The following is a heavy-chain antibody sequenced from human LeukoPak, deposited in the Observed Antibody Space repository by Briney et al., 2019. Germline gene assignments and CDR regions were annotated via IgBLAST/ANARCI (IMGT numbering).Heavy chain of an antibody. CDR3: AKDLRFLEWLSQGAFDY. CDR2: ISGSGGST. V-gene: IGHV3-23*01. Sequence: PGGSLRLSCAASGFTFSSYAMSWVRQAPGKGLEWVSAISGSGGSTYYADSVKGRFTISRDNSKNTLYLQMNSLRAEDTAVYYCAKDLRFLEWLSQGAFDYWGQGTLVTVSS. CDR1: GFTFSSYA. D-gene: IGHD3-3*01. J-gene: IGHJ4*02.